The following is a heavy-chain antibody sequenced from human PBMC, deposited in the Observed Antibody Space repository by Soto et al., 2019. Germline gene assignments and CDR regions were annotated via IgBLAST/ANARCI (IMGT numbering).Heavy chain of an antibody. Sequence: SETRWLTGSVSGVSITSYYWSWIRQSAGGGLEWMGRINTDGLSTYSPSFKSRLTMSLDTSKNQVSLRLISVTAADTAVYFCARVPVAVAATEDYYGLDVWGQGTTVTVSS. CDR3: ARVPVAVAATEDYYGLDV. CDR1: GVSITSYY. J-gene: IGHJ6*02. V-gene: IGHV4-4*07. D-gene: IGHD2-15*01. CDR2: INTDGLS.